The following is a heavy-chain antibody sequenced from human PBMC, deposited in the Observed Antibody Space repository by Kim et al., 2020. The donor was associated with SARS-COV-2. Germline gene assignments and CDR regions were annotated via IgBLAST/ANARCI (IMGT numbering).Heavy chain of an antibody. J-gene: IGHJ4*02. CDR3: ANRDCTRASCPYDY. V-gene: IGHV4-4*02. CDR1: GGSITATNW. CDR2: IYYDARST. D-gene: IGHD2-8*02. Sequence: SETLSLTCAVSGGSITATNWWGWVRQPPGKGLEWIGEIYYDARSTNYNPSLKSRVTISLDKSKTQFSLQVTSVTAADTAIYYCANRDCTRASCPYDYWGQGPLVTVSS.